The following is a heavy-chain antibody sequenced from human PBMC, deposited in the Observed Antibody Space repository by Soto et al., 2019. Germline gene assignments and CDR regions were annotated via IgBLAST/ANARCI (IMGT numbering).Heavy chain of an antibody. CDR2: IYYSGST. V-gene: IGHV4-59*08. J-gene: IGHJ4*02. CDR1: GGSISSYY. D-gene: IGHD7-27*01. Sequence: SETLSLTCTVSGGSISSYYWSWIRQPPGKGLEWIGYIYYSGSTNYNPSLKSRVTISVDTSKNRFSLKLSSVTAADTVVYYCARHRSHNWGAPYYFDYWGQGTLVTVSS. CDR3: ARHRSHNWGAPYYFDY.